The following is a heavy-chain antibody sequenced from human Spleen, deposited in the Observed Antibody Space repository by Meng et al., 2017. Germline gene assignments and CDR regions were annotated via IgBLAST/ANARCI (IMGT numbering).Heavy chain of an antibody. J-gene: IGHJ3*02. CDR3: AKIGVTFDVFDI. CDR2: ISGSGGST. V-gene: IGHV3-23*01. D-gene: IGHD2-21*02. CDR1: GFTFRRYA. Sequence: GGSLRLSCAASGFTFRRYAMSWVRQAPGKGLEWVSAISGSGGSTYYADSVKGRFTISRDNSKNTLYLQMNSLRAEDTAVYYCAKIGVTFDVFDIWGQGTMVTVSS.